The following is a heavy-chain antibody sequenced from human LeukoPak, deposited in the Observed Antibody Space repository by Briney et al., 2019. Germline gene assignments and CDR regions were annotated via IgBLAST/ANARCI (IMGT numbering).Heavy chain of an antibody. CDR1: GCDFSSNW. CDR2: IKGDGIST. J-gene: IGHJ4*02. Sequence: GGSLRLSCAASGCDFSSNWMHWVRHAPGQGLVWVSRIKGDGISTNYADSVKGRFTISRDIAKNTLYLQMNSLRAEDTGVYYCAKDHYWSIDYWGRGTLVTVSS. D-gene: IGHD3-3*01. V-gene: IGHV3-74*01. CDR3: AKDHYWSIDY.